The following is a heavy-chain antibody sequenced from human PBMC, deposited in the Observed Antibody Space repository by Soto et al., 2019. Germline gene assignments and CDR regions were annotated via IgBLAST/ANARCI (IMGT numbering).Heavy chain of an antibody. CDR1: GFSLSTSGVG. V-gene: IGHV2-5*02. D-gene: IGHD2-15*01. Sequence: QITLKESGPTLVKPTQTLTLTCTFSGFSLSTSGVGVGWIRQPPGKALEWLALIYWDDDKRYSPSLKSRLTVTQDTSKNPVVLTMTNMDPVDTATYYCAHRHKGSGSPNHWGQGTLVTVSS. J-gene: IGHJ4*02. CDR3: AHRHKGSGSPNH. CDR2: IYWDDDK.